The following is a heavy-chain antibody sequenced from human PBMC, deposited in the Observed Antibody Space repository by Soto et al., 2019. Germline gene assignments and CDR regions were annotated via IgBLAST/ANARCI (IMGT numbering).Heavy chain of an antibody. Sequence: EVQLVESWGGMVKPGGSLRLSCAASGFTFSSYSMNWVRQAPGKGLEWVSSISSSSSYIYYADSVKGRFTISRDNAKNSPYPQMNSLRAEDTAVYYCARIGLELLFDYFDYWGQGTLVTVSS. CDR3: ARIGLELLFDYFDY. J-gene: IGHJ4*02. D-gene: IGHD1-26*01. CDR1: GFTFSSYS. CDR2: ISSSSSYI. V-gene: IGHV3-21*01.